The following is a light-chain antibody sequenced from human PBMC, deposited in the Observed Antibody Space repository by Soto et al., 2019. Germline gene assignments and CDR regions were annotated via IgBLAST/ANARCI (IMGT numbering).Light chain of an antibody. V-gene: IGKV4-1*01. Sequence: DIIMTEAPQALKVSRAGRAATHCKTGKSVLYNTQTRNLITWYQQKPGHPPKLLIYCASTRHSGVPDRSTGSGSGTDCTLTISSLHADVVAPDYCQLRYITPIALGRGTRLEIK. CDR3: QLRYITPIA. CDR1: KSVLYNTQTRNL. J-gene: IGKJ5*01. CDR2: CAS.